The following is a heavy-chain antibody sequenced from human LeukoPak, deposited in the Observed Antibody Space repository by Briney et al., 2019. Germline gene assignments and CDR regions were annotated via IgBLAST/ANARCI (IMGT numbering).Heavy chain of an antibody. J-gene: IGHJ4*02. CDR2: IYYSGST. Sequence: KPSETLSLTCTVSGGSISSYYWSWIRQPPGKGLEWIGYIYYSGSTNYNPSLKSRVTISVDTSKNQFSLKLSSVTAADTAVYYCARLEAGQLVPRHFDYWGQGTLVTVSS. CDR1: GGSISSYY. CDR3: ARLEAGQLVPRHFDY. V-gene: IGHV4-59*08. D-gene: IGHD6-13*01.